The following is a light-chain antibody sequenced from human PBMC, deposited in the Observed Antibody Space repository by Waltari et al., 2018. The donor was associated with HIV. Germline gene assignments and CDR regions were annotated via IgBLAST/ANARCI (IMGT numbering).Light chain of an antibody. J-gene: IGLJ2*01. Sequence: SYELTQPPSMSVSPGQAASITCSGDKLGNKYACWYQQKPGQSPVLVIYHDSKRPSGIPERFSGSNSGNTATLTISGTQAMDEADYHCQAWDSSTVVFGGGTKLTVL. CDR2: HDS. CDR3: QAWDSSTVV. V-gene: IGLV3-1*01. CDR1: KLGNKY.